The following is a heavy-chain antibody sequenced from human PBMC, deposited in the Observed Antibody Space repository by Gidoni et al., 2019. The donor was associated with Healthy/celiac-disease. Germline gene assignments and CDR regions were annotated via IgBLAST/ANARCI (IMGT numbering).Heavy chain of an antibody. D-gene: IGHD3-10*01. CDR3: ARDLLMSVLLWFGEYTQDAFDI. Sequence: QVQLVQSGAEVKKPGASVKVSCKASGYTFTSYYMHWVRQAPGQGLEWKGIINPSGGSTSYAQKFQGRVTMTRDTSTSTVYMELSSLRSEDTAVYYCARDLLMSVLLWFGEYTQDAFDIWGQGTMVTVSS. V-gene: IGHV1-46*01. CDR2: INPSGGST. CDR1: GYTFTSYY. J-gene: IGHJ3*02.